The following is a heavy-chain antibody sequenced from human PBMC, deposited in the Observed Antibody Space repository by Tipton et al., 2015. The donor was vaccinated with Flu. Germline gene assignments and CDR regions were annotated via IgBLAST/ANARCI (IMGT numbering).Heavy chain of an antibody. D-gene: IGHD5-12*01. V-gene: IGHV4-38-2*02. CDR1: GYSISSGYY. CDR2: IYHSGGT. J-gene: IGHJ6*02. Sequence: LRLSCTVSGYSISSGYYWGWIRQSPGKGLEWIGSIYHSGGTYYNPSLKSRVTISVDTSKNQFSLKLSSVTAADTAVYYCARGKWLGVWGQGTTVTVSS. CDR3: ARGKWLGV.